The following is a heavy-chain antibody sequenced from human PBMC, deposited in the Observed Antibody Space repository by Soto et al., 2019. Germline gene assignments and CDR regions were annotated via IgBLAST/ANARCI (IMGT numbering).Heavy chain of an antibody. CDR1: GYSFTVYH. Sequence: ASVKVSCKASGYSFTVYHMHWVRQAPGQGLEWMGWINNDSGGTKYAQKFEGRVTMARDTSISTAYMELSSLRSEDTAVYYCGCGQQTNQYYYGRDVWGQGTRVTVPS. V-gene: IGHV1-2*02. CDR3: GCGQQTNQYYYGRDV. D-gene: IGHD6-13*01. CDR2: INNDSGGT. J-gene: IGHJ6*02.